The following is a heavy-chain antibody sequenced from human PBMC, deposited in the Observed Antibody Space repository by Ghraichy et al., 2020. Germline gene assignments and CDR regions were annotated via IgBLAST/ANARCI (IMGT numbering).Heavy chain of an antibody. V-gene: IGHV3-21*01. CDR2: ISGRSSYI. J-gene: IGHJ2*01. CDR1: GFTFSTYA. CDR3: AKVSGDFWSGSPDWYIDL. D-gene: IGHD3-3*01. Sequence: GGSLRLSCAASGFTFSTYALNWVRQAPGKGLEWVSSISGRSSYIYYADSVKGRFTISRDNAKNSLYLQMTSLRAEDTAVYYCAKVSGDFWSGSPDWYIDLWGRGTLVTVSS.